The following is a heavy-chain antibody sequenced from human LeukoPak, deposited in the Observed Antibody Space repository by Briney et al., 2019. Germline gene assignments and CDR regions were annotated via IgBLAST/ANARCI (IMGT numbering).Heavy chain of an antibody. CDR3: ARDDY. V-gene: IGHV3-64*01. CDR1: GFTFSSYA. Sequence: GGSLRLSCAASGFTFSSYATHWVRQAPGKGLEYVSAISSNGGSTYYANSVKGRFTISRDNSKNTLYLQMGSLRAEDMAVYYCARDDYWGQGTLVTVPS. CDR2: ISSNGGST. J-gene: IGHJ4*02.